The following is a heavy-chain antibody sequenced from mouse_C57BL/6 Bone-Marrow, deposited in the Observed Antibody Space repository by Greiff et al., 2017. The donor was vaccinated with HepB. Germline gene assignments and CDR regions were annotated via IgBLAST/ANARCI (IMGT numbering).Heavy chain of an antibody. CDR1: GYTFTDYA. Sequence: VKLQESGPELVRPGVSVKISCKGSGYTFTDYAMHWVKQSHAKSLEWIGVISTYYGDASYNQKFKDKATMTVDKSSSTAYMELARLTSEDSAVYYCARNPFYYGSSYWYFDVWGTGTTVTVSS. CDR2: ISTYYGDA. V-gene: IGHV1-67*01. CDR3: ARNPFYYGSSYWYFDV. J-gene: IGHJ1*03. D-gene: IGHD1-1*01.